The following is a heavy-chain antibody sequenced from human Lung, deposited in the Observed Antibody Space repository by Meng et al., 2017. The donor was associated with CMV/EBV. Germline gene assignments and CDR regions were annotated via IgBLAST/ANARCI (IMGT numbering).Heavy chain of an antibody. D-gene: IGHD2-2*01. V-gene: IGHV3-23*01. Sequence: GGSLRLXCAASGFTFSSYALNWARQAPGRGLEWVSAIRGSGDGTNYADSVKGRFTISRDNSKNTVYLQMNSLRAEDTALYYCARSARWGFCTTTSCQDYFDYWXQGTXVTVSS. CDR1: GFTFSSYA. J-gene: IGHJ4*02. CDR3: ARSARWGFCTTTSCQDYFDY. CDR2: IRGSGDGT.